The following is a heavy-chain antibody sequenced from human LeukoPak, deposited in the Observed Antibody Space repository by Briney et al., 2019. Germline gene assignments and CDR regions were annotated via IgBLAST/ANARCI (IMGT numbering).Heavy chain of an antibody. CDR3: AREDSSENFDY. Sequence: GGSLRLSCVASGFTFSTYTMNWVRQAPGKGLEWVSSITSSNDHIYHAASVKGRFTTSRDNAKNSLYLQMNSLRAEDTAVYYCAREDSSENFDYWGQGTLVTVSS. CDR1: GFTFSTYT. J-gene: IGHJ4*02. CDR2: ITSSNDHI. D-gene: IGHD6-13*01. V-gene: IGHV3-21*01.